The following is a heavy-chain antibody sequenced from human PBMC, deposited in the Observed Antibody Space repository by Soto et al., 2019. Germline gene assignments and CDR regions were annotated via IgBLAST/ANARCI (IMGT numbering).Heavy chain of an antibody. CDR3: ARLSSGWQVFDY. CDR1: GFTFSSYS. Sequence: GGSLRLSCAASGFTFSSYSMNWVRQAPGKGLEWVSSISSSSSYIYYADSVKGRFTISRDNAKNSLYLQMNSLRAEDTAVYYCARLSSGWQVFDYWGQGTLVTVSS. J-gene: IGHJ4*02. CDR2: ISSSSSYI. D-gene: IGHD6-19*01. V-gene: IGHV3-21*01.